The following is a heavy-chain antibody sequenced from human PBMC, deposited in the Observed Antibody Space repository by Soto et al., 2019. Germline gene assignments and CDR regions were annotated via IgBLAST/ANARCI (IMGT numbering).Heavy chain of an antibody. CDR3: AREETVAGTLDYYYGMDV. J-gene: IGHJ6*02. Sequence: SETLSLTCAVSGGSISSSKWWSWVRQPPGKGLEWIGEIYHSGSTNYNPSLKSRVTISVGKSKNQFSLKLSSVTAADTAVYYCAREETVAGTLDYYYGMDVWGQGTTVTVSS. CDR2: IYHSGST. D-gene: IGHD6-19*01. V-gene: IGHV4-4*02. CDR1: GGSISSSKW.